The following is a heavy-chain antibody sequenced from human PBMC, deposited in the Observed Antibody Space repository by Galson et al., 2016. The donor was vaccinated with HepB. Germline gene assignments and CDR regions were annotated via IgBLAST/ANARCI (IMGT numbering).Heavy chain of an antibody. Sequence: SLRLSCAASEFIFSSYWMTWVRQAPGKGLEWVANINQDGSEKHYADSVKGRFTISRDNAKDSLFPQVNNLRDDDTAVYYCARRGSDFWSGYTWFDPWGQGTLVAVSS. CDR2: INQDGSEK. D-gene: IGHD3-3*01. J-gene: IGHJ5*02. V-gene: IGHV3-7*03. CDR1: EFIFSSYW. CDR3: ARRGSDFWSGYTWFDP.